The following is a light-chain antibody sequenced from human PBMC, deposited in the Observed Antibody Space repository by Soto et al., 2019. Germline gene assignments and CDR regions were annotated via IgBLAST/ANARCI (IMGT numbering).Light chain of an antibody. CDR1: KLGHKF. CDR2: QDA. V-gene: IGLV3-1*01. J-gene: IGLJ2*01. Sequence: SYELTQPPSVSVSPGQTASITCSGDKLGHKFTCWYQHKPGQSPVLVIYQDARRPSGIPERFSGSNSGNTVTLTIRGTQPLDEADYYCQAWDSSTVVFGGGTKVTVL. CDR3: QAWDSSTVV.